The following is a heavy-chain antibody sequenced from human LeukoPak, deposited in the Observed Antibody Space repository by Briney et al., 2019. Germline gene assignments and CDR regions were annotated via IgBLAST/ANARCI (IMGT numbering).Heavy chain of an antibody. CDR2: IYTSGST. J-gene: IGHJ4*02. Sequence: PSETLSLTCTVSGGSLSGYYWSWIRQPAGKGLEWIGRIYTSGSTNYNPSLKSRVTMSVDTSKNQFSLKLSSVTAADTAVYYCARVSTYCSSTSCYLSSLDYWGQGTPVTVSS. V-gene: IGHV4-4*07. CDR3: ARVSTYCSSTSCYLSSLDY. D-gene: IGHD2-2*01. CDR1: GGSLSGYY.